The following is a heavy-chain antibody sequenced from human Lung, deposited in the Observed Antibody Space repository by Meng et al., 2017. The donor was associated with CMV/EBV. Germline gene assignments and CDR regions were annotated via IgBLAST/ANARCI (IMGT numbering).Heavy chain of an antibody. CDR2: INPSDNTT. Sequence: ASXXVSXKASGYTLTNYYIHWVRQAPGQGLEWMGIINPSDNTTIYAQKFQGRVTMTRDTSTSTVYMELSSLRSDDTALYYCARDLGYSSSWYFQYYFDCWGQAXLVTVSS. CDR1: GYTLTNYY. J-gene: IGHJ4*02. V-gene: IGHV1-46*01. D-gene: IGHD6-13*01. CDR3: ARDLGYSSSWYFQYYFDC.